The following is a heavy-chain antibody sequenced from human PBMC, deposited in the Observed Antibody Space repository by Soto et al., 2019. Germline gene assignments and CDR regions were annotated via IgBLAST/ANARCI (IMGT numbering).Heavy chain of an antibody. CDR1: GGTFSSYA. CDR2: IIPIFGTA. V-gene: IGHV1-69*13. CDR3: ARVSHYYYGMDV. Sequence: SVKVSCKASGGTFSSYAISWVRQAPGQGLEWTGGIIPIFGTANYAQKFQGRVTITADESTSTAYMELSSLRSEDTAVYYCARVSHYYYGMDVWGQGTTVTVSS. J-gene: IGHJ6*02.